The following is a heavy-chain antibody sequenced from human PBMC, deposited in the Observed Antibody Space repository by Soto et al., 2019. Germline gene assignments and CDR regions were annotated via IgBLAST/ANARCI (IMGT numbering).Heavy chain of an antibody. V-gene: IGHV3-21*01. CDR1: GFTFSSYS. D-gene: IGHD3-22*01. CDR3: ARNYYDGSGQEGGDYYYYYGMDV. J-gene: IGHJ6*02. CDR2: ISSSSSYI. Sequence: EVQLVESGGGLVKPGGSLRLSCAASGFTFSSYSMNWVRQAPGKGLEWVSSISSSSSYIYYADSVKGRFTISRDNAKNSLYLQMNSLRAEDTAVYYCARNYYDGSGQEGGDYYYYYGMDVWGQGTTVTVSS.